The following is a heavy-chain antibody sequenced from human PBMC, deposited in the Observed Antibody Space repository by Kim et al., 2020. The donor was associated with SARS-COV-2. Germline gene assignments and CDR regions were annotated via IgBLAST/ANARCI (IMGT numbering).Heavy chain of an antibody. V-gene: IGHV1-46*01. CDR3: ARGIAVADPFDY. J-gene: IGHJ4*02. Sequence: RYAKKFQGRVTMTRDTSMSTVYMELSSLRSEDTAVYYCARGIAVADPFDYWGQGTLVTVSS. D-gene: IGHD6-19*01.